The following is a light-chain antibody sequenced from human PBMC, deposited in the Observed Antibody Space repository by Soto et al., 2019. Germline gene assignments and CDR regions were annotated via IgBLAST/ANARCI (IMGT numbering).Light chain of an antibody. CDR3: QQYGSSLPIT. J-gene: IGKJ5*01. CDR2: GAS. Sequence: SPVTLSLSPGERATLSCRASQSVSSSYLAWYQQKPGQAPRLLIYGASSRATGIPDRFSGSGSGTDFTLTIGKLEAENLAMYYCQQYGSSLPITFAQGTGLEIK. V-gene: IGKV3-20*01. CDR1: QSVSSSY.